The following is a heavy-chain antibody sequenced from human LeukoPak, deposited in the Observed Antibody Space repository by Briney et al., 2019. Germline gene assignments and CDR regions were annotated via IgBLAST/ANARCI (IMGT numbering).Heavy chain of an antibody. Sequence: PGGSLRLSCAASGLTFSSYSMNWVRQAPGKGLEWVPDISSSSSTTYYADSVKGRFTISRDTSKNTLYLQMNSLRAEDTAVYYCARVVRGGYGGVDYWGQGTLVTVSS. CDR2: ISSSSSTT. CDR3: ARVVRGGYGGVDY. J-gene: IGHJ4*02. V-gene: IGHV3-48*01. D-gene: IGHD5-12*01. CDR1: GLTFSSYS.